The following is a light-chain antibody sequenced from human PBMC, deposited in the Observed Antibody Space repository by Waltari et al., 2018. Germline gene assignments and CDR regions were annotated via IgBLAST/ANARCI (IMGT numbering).Light chain of an antibody. CDR1: QSLVHSDGNTY. CDR2: EVS. CDR3: MQGTHWPT. J-gene: IGKJ1*01. Sequence: DVVMTQSPLSLPVTLGQPASISCRSSQSLVHSDGNTYLTWFHHRPGQSPRRLIYEVSNRDSGVPDRFSGSGSGTDFTLKISRVEAEDIGVYYCMQGTHWPTFGQGTKVEIK. V-gene: IGKV2-30*02.